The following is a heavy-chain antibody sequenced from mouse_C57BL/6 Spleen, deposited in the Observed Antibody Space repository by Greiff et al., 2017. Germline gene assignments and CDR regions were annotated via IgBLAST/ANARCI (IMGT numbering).Heavy chain of an antibody. V-gene: IGHV5-16*01. Sequence: EVKVVESEGGLVQPGSSMKLSCTASGFTFSDYYMAWVRQVPEKGLEWVANINYDGSSTYYLDSLKSRFIISRDNAKNILYLQMSSLKSEYTATYYCARALNWEGYFDVWGTGTTVTVSS. CDR2: INYDGSST. CDR1: GFTFSDYY. J-gene: IGHJ1*03. D-gene: IGHD4-1*02. CDR3: ARALNWEGYFDV.